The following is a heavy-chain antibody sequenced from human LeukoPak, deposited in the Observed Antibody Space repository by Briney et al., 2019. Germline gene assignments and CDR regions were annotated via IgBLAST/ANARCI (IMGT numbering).Heavy chain of an antibody. V-gene: IGHV3-30*18. J-gene: IGHJ5*02. CDR1: GFTFSSYG. D-gene: IGHD1-26*01. CDR2: ISYDGSKK. Sequence: ARSLRLSWAASGFTFSSYGMHWVRQAPGKGLEWEAVISYDGSKKYYADSVKGRFTISRDNSKNTLYLQMNSLRAEDTAVYYCAKTIVGAAWFDPWGQGTLVTVSS. CDR3: AKTIVGAAWFDP.